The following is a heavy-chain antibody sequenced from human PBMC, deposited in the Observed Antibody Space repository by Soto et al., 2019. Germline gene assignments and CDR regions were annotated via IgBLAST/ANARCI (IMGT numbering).Heavy chain of an antibody. J-gene: IGHJ4*02. CDR2: TFHSGIT. V-gene: IGHV4-4*02. CDR3: ARQRRDISHRLAGSHFDS. Sequence: PSETLSLTCAVSGASITGIDWWSCVRQPPGKGLEWIRETFHSGITNYNPSLKSRVTISVDKSRNQLPLRITSLTAAHTAVYFCARQRRDISHRLAGSHFDSWGPGNLVTVS. CDR1: GASITGIDW. D-gene: IGHD5-12*01.